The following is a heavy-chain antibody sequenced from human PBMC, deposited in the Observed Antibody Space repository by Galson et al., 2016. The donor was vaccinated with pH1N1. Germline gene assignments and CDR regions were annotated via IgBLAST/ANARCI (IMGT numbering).Heavy chain of an antibody. CDR3: ARMGVASGGRYYYGMDV. Sequence: PALVKPTQTLTLTCTFSGFSLSTFGVRVSWIRQSPGKALEGLARIDWDDEKFYSPSLKTRLTISKDTSKDQVVLTMTNMDPVDIGKYYCARMGVASGGRYYYGMDVWGQGTTVTVSS. CDR2: IDWDDEK. J-gene: IGHJ6*02. CDR1: GFSLSTFGVR. V-gene: IGHV2-70*04. D-gene: IGHD3-10*01.